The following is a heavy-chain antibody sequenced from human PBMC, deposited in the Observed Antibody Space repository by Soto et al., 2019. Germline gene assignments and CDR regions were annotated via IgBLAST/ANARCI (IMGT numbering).Heavy chain of an antibody. Sequence: GESLKISCKGSGYSFTSYWIGWVRQMPGEGLEWMGIIYPGDSDTRYSPSFQGQVTISADKSISTAYLQWSSLKASDTAMYYCARQDDFWSGPRGGWSDPWGQGTLVTVSS. CDR1: GYSFTSYW. CDR3: ARQDDFWSGPRGGWSDP. J-gene: IGHJ5*02. V-gene: IGHV5-51*01. D-gene: IGHD3-3*01. CDR2: IYPGDSDT.